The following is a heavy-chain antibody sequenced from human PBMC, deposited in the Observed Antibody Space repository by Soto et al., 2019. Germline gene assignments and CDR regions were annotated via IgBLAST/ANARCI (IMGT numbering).Heavy chain of an antibody. CDR1: GFTFSSYW. D-gene: IGHD3-10*01. CDR3: ARDYYGSGNWYFDL. CDR2: INSDGSST. J-gene: IGHJ2*01. Sequence: GGSLRLSCAASGFTFSSYWMHWVRQAPGKGLVWVSRINSDGSSTTYADSVKGRFTISRDNAKNTLYLQMNSPRAEDTAVYYCARDYYGSGNWYFDLWGRGTLVTVSS. V-gene: IGHV3-74*01.